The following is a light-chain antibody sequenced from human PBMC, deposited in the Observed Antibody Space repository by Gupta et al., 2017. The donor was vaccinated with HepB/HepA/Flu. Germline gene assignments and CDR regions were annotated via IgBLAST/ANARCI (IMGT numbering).Light chain of an antibody. CDR2: DVS. CDR3: SSKTGTNTLV. Sequence: SALTQPASVSGSPGQSITISCTGTSSDVGAYNYVSWYQQHPGKAPKLMLYDVSSRLPGIAARFSGTKSGNTASVTISGRKAEDEAGYYCSSKTGTNTLVFGGGTKLTVL. V-gene: IGLV2-14*03. J-gene: IGLJ2*01. CDR1: SSDVGAYNY.